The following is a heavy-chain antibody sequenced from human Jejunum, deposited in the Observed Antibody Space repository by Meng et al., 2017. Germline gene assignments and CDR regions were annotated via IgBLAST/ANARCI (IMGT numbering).Heavy chain of an antibody. D-gene: IGHD3-3*01. Sequence: ASVKVSCKTSGYTFTNYGISWVRQAPGQGLEWMGRISPYNGQTNYAQKFQGRVSMTTDTSTTTAYMELRSLRSDDTAVYYCARGSGPRVTVALEFDYWGQGTLVTVSS. CDR3: ARGSGPRVTVALEFDY. CDR2: ISPYNGQT. CDR1: GYTFTNYG. J-gene: IGHJ4*02. V-gene: IGHV1-18*01.